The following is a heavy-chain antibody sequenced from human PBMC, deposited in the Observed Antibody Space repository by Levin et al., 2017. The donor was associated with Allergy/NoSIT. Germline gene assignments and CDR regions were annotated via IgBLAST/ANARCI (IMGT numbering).Heavy chain of an antibody. CDR1: GDSLTSFY. V-gene: IGHV4-4*07. Sequence: GSLRLSCTVSGDSLTSFYWTWIRQPAGKGLEWIGRIHGTGSTNYNPSLKSRVTMSLDTSKSQFSLKLSSVTAADMAVYYCARGAIEYDDYPVFDYWGQGTLVTVSS. CDR3: ARGAIEYDDYPVFDY. J-gene: IGHJ4*02. CDR2: IHGTGST. D-gene: IGHD4-17*01.